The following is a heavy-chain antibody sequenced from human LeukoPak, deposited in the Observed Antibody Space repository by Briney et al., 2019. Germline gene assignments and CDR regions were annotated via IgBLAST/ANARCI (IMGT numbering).Heavy chain of an antibody. D-gene: IGHD6-19*01. CDR1: GFTVSSNY. CDR3: ARNGDSGGLDY. Sequence: TGGSLRLSCAASGFTVSSNYMSWVRQAPGKGLEWVSVIYSGGSTYYADSVKGRFTISRDNSKDSLYLQMNSLRAEDTAVYYCARNGDSGGLDYWGQGTLVTVSS. CDR2: IYSGGST. V-gene: IGHV3-53*01. J-gene: IGHJ4*02.